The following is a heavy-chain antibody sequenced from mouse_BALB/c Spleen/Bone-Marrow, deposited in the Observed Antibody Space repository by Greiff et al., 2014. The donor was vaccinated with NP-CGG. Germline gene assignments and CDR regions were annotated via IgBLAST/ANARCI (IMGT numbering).Heavy chain of an antibody. Sequence: DVKLVESGPGLVKPSQSLSLTCTVTGYSITSDYAWNWIRQFPGNKLEWMGYISYSGNTSYNPSLKSRISITRDTSKNQFFLQLNSVTTEDTATYYCARYDYDGVDYWGQDTTLTVSS. CDR2: ISYSGNT. CDR3: ARYDYDGVDY. J-gene: IGHJ2*01. D-gene: IGHD2-4*01. CDR1: GYSITSDYA. V-gene: IGHV3-2*02.